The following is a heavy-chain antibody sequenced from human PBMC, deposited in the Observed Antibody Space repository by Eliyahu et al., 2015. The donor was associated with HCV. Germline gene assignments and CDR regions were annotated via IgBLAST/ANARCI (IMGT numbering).Heavy chain of an antibody. CDR2: ISGSGGST. V-gene: IGHV3-23*01. Sequence: EVQLLESGGGLVQPGGSLRLSCAASGFTFSSXAMSWVRQAPGKGLEWVSAISGSGGSTYYADSVKGRFTISRDNSKNTLYLQMNSLRAEDTAVYYCAKAYCGGDCYLYYFDYWGQGTLVTVSS. CDR1: GFTFSSXA. J-gene: IGHJ4*02. D-gene: IGHD2-21*01. CDR3: AKAYCGGDCYLYYFDY.